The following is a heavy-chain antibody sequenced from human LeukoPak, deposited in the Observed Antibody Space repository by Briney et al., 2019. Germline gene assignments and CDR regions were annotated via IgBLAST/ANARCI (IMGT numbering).Heavy chain of an antibody. CDR1: GGSISGYY. J-gene: IGHJ3*02. CDR2: IYTSGST. D-gene: IGHD6-13*01. V-gene: IGHV4-4*07. CDR3: AREAAALGAFDI. Sequence: SETLSLTCTVSGGSISGYYWSWIRQPPGKGLEWIGRIYTSGSTNYNPSLKSRVTMSVDTSKNQFSLKLSSVTAADTAVYYCAREAAALGAFDIWGQGTMVTVSS.